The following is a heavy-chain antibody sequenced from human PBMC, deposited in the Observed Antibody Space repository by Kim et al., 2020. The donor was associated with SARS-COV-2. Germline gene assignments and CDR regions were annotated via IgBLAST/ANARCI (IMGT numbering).Heavy chain of an antibody. V-gene: IGHV1-8*01. CDR1: GYTFTSYD. Sequence: ASVKVSCKASGYTFTSYDINWVRQATGQGLEWMGWMNPNSGNRDYAQKFQGRVTMTRNTSINTAYMELSSPRYEDTAVYYCARGSSSFYDYYYYGMDVWGQGTTVTVSS. J-gene: IGHJ6*02. CDR3: ARGSSSFYDYYYYGMDV. D-gene: IGHD6-13*01. CDR2: MNPNSGNR.